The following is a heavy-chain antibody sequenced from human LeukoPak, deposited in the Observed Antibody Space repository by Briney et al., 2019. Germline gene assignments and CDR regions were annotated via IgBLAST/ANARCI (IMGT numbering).Heavy chain of an antibody. CDR2: ITWNGGST. D-gene: IGHD3-10*01. J-gene: IGHJ6*03. CDR3: ARDDSGVGPYYYTMDV. V-gene: IGHV3-20*04. CDR1: GFTFDDYG. Sequence: PGGSLRLSCAASGFTFDDYGMSWGRPAPGEGLEWGSGITWNGGSTGYADSVKGRFTISRDNAKNSLHLQMNSLRAEDTALYYCARDDSGVGPYYYTMDVCGKGTTVTASS.